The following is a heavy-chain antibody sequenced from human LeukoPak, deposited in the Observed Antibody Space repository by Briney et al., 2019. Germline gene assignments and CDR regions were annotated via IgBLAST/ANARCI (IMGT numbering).Heavy chain of an antibody. V-gene: IGHV3-33*08. CDR1: RFTFNSYG. J-gene: IGHJ4*02. CDR2: IWYDGSNK. Sequence: GGSLRLSCAASRFTFNSYGMHWVRQAPGKGLEWVALIWYDGSNKYYADSVKGRLTISRDNSKNTLYLQMNSLRAEDTAVYYCAREGPRGNSQFDYWGQGTLVTVSS. D-gene: IGHD2/OR15-2a*01. CDR3: AREGPRGNSQFDY.